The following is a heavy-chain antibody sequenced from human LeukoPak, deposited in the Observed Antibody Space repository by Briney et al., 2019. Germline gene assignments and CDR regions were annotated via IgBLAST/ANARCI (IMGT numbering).Heavy chain of an antibody. V-gene: IGHV3-7*01. CDR1: GFDLSKNW. J-gene: IGHJ3*02. D-gene: IGHD3-22*01. Sequence: GGSLRLSCAASGFDLSKNWMSWVRQAPGKGLEWVAKIKPDGSETSYVDSVEGRFIISRDNAKNSLFLQMNSLSAEDTALYYCATFSSGFYPKEPFDIWGRGTTVSVSS. CDR2: IKPDGSET. CDR3: ATFSSGFYPKEPFDI.